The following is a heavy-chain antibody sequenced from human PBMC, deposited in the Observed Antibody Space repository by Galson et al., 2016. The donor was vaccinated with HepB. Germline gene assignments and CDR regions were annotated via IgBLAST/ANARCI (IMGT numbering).Heavy chain of an antibody. D-gene: IGHD3/OR15-3a*01. J-gene: IGHJ4*02. V-gene: IGHV3-15*01. CDR3: STGGLRSVLIDY. CDR2: IKSKTDGGTT. CDR1: GFTFSNTW. Sequence: SLRLSCAASGFTFSNTWMNWVRQAPGKGLEWVGRIKSKTDGGTTDYAAPVKGRFTISRDDSKNTLYLHMNRLKTDDTGVYYCSTGGLRSVLIDYWGQGTLVTVSS.